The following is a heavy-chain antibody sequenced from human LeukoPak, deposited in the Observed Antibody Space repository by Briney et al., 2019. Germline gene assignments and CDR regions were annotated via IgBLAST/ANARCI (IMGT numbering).Heavy chain of an antibody. CDR1: GYSFTSYW. CDR2: IYPDDSDT. CDR3: ARQRRSSGWPNDY. D-gene: IGHD6-19*01. J-gene: IGHJ4*02. Sequence: GESLKISCKGSGYSFTSYWIAWVRQMPGKGLEWMGIIYPDDSDTRYSPSFQGQVTITADKSISTAYLQWSSLKASDNAMYYCARQRRSSGWPNDYWGEGTLVTVSS. V-gene: IGHV5-51*01.